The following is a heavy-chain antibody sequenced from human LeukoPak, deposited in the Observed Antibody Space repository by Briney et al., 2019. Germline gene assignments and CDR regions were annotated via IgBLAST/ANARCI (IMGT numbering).Heavy chain of an antibody. CDR1: GFTFSSYW. J-gene: IGHJ4*02. CDR3: VRVGLDFWSGHYNV. CDR2: INSDGSST. V-gene: IGHV3-74*01. D-gene: IGHD3-3*01. Sequence: PGGSLRLSCAASGFTFSSYWMHWVRHAPGKGLVWVSRINSDGSSTNYADSVKGRFTISRDNAKNTLYLQMNSLRAEDTAVYYCVRVGLDFWSGHYNVWGQGTLVTVFS.